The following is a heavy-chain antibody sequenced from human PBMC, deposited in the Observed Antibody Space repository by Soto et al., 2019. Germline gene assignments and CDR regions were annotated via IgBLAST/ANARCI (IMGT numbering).Heavy chain of an antibody. CDR3: AKGQGYDSSGYPLFDY. CDR1: GFTFSSYG. J-gene: IGHJ4*02. Sequence: QVQLVESGGGVVQPGRSLRLSCAASGFTFSSYGMHWVRQAPGKGLEWVAVISYDGSNKYYADSVKGRFTISRDNSKNTLYLHMNSLRAEDTAVYYCAKGQGYDSSGYPLFDYWGQGTLVTVSS. D-gene: IGHD3-22*01. V-gene: IGHV3-30*18. CDR2: ISYDGSNK.